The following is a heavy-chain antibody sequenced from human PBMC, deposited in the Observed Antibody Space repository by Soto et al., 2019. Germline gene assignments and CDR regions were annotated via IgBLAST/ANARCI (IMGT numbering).Heavy chain of an antibody. Sequence: QVQLQESGPGLVKPSQTLSLTCTVSGGSITSDYSCWSWIRQPPGEGLEWIGHIFDSGTTYTNPSLRSPVAISLDTSKNPFSLTLRSVTAADTAVYYCARGPSGDKVHYWGQGALVTVSS. CDR1: GGSITSDYSC. J-gene: IGHJ4*02. D-gene: IGHD7-27*01. CDR3: ARGPSGDKVHY. V-gene: IGHV4-30-4*01. CDR2: IFDSGTT.